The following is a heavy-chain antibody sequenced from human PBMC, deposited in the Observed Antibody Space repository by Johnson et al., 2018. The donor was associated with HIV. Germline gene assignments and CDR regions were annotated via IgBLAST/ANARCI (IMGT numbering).Heavy chain of an antibody. V-gene: IGHV3-30*04. CDR3: ARDQSSLWFRELWPRDAFDV. CDR2: ISYDGSNK. J-gene: IGHJ3*01. CDR1: GFTFSSYA. D-gene: IGHD3-10*01. Sequence: QVQLVESGGGVVQPGRSLRLSCAASGFTFSSYAMHWVRQAPGKGLEWVAVISYDGSNKYYADSVKGRFTISRDNSKNTLYLQMNSLRAEDTAVYYCARDQSSLWFRELWPRDAFDVWGQGTKVTVSS.